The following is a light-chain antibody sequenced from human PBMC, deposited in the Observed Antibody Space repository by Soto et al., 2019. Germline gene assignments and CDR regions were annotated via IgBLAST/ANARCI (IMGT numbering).Light chain of an antibody. V-gene: IGLV2-14*01. CDR1: SSDVGGYNY. J-gene: IGLJ2*01. Sequence: QSVLTQPASVSGSPGQSITISCTGTSSDVGGYNYVSWYQQHPGTAPKLMIYEVSNRPSGVSNRFSGSKSGNTASLTISGLQGEDEADYYCSSYTSSSTLVFGGGTKLTVL. CDR2: EVS. CDR3: SSYTSSSTLV.